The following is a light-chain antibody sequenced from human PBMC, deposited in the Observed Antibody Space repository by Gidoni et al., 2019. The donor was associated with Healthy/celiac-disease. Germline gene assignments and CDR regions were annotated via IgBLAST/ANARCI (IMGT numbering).Light chain of an antibody. CDR3: QQSSKRRLT. Sequence: PATLELSPGERATRYSRARQSGSSYLAWYQQKPGQAPRLLIYDASNRANGIPARFSGRGAGTDCTLTSSSLEDEDVAVYYCQQSSKRRLTFGGGTKVEIK. CDR1: QSGSSY. V-gene: IGKV3-11*01. J-gene: IGKJ4*01. CDR2: DAS.